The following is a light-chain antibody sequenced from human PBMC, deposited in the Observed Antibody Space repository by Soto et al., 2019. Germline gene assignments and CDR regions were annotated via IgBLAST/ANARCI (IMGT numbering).Light chain of an antibody. CDR3: QQANSFPRT. J-gene: IGKJ1*01. V-gene: IGKV1D-12*01. Sequence: DIQMTQSPSSVSASVGDRVTITCRASQAISTWLAWYQQKPGKAPKLLIYAASNLQTGLPSRFSGSGSGTDFTLTIRSLQPEDVATYYCQQANSFPRTFGQGTKVEIK. CDR1: QAISTW. CDR2: AAS.